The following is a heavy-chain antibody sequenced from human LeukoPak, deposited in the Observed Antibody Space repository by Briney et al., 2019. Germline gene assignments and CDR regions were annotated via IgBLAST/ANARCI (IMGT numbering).Heavy chain of an antibody. CDR1: GYSISSGYY. CDR2: IYHSGST. J-gene: IGHJ4*02. D-gene: IGHD3-9*01. Sequence: SETLSLTCTVSGYSISSGYYWGWIRQPPGKVLEWIGSIYHSGSTYYNPSLKSRVTISVDTSKNQFSLKLSSVTAADTAVYYCASFRTLTRPGDYWGQGTLVTVSS. CDR3: ASFRTLTRPGDY. V-gene: IGHV4-38-2*02.